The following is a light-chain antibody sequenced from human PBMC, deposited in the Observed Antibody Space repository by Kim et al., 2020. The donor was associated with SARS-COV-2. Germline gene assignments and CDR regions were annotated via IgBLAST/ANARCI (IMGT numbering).Light chain of an antibody. CDR1: SSDVGGYDY. J-gene: IGLJ1*01. Sequence: GQSITISCTGTSSDVGGYDYVSWYQHHPGKAPKLMIYDVSKRPSGVSNRFSGSKSGNPASLTISGLQAEDEADYFCSSCTTSSTYVFGTGTKVTVL. CDR2: DVS. CDR3: SSCTTSSTYV. V-gene: IGLV2-14*03.